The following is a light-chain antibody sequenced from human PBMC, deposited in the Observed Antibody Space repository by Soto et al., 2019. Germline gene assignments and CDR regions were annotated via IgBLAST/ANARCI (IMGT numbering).Light chain of an antibody. J-gene: IGKJ5*01. V-gene: IGKV3-15*01. CDR2: DAS. CDR3: QQYHNWPIT. Sequence: EIVMTQSPANLSVSPGERATLSCRASQSVSSNLAWHQQKPGQAPRILIYDASTRATGIPARFSGSGSGTEFTLTISSLQSEDFAVYYCQQYHNWPITFGQGTRLEI. CDR1: QSVSSN.